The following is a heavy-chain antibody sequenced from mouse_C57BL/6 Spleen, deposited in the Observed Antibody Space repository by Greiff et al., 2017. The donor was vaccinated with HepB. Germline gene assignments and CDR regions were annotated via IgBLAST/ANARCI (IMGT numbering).Heavy chain of an antibody. CDR1: GYTFTEYT. V-gene: IGHV1-62-2*01. D-gene: IGHD1-1*01. CDR3: ARHEGDYYGSSEDAMDY. J-gene: IGHJ4*01. CDR2: FYPGSGSI. Sequence: VQLQESGAELVKPGASVKLSCKASGYTFTEYTIHWVKQRSGQGLEWIGWFYPGSGSIKYNEKFKDKATLTADKSSSTVYMELSRLTSEDSAVYFCARHEGDYYGSSEDAMDYWGQGTSVTVSS.